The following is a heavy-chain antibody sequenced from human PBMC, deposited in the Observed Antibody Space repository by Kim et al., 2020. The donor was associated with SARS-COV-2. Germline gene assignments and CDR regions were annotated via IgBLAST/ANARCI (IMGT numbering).Heavy chain of an antibody. J-gene: IGHJ5*02. CDR2: ISYDGSNK. D-gene: IGHD2-8*01. Sequence: GGSLRLSCAASGFTFSSYGMHWVRQAPGKGLEWVAVISYDGSNKYYADSVKGRFTISRDNSKNTLYLQMNSLRAEDTAVYYCARDAGRRSGNGDWFDPWGQGTLVTVSS. V-gene: IGHV3-33*05. CDR1: GFTFSSYG. CDR3: ARDAGRRSGNGDWFDP.